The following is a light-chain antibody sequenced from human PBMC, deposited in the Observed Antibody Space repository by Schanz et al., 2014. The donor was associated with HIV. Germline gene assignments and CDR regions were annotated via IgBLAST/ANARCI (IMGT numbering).Light chain of an antibody. CDR2: DVS. V-gene: IGLV2-8*01. J-gene: IGLJ3*02. CDR1: SSDVGTYDY. CDR3: SSYAGTNNFWV. Sequence: QSALTQPRSVSGSPGQSITISCTGTSSDVGTYDYVSWYQQHPGKAPKLMIYDVSYRPSGVSNRFSSSKSGNTTSLTVSGLQAEYEADYCCSSYAGTNNFWVFGGGTKLTVL.